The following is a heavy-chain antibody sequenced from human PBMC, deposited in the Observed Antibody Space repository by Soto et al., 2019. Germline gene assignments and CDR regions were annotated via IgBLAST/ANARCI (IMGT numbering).Heavy chain of an antibody. D-gene: IGHD3-9*01. V-gene: IGHV4-30-4*01. J-gene: IGHJ4*01. CDR2: IHHSGTT. Sequence: QVLLQESGPGLVKASQTLSLDCSVSGDPIGSGDFYWSWIRLTAERGLEWFGHIHHSGTTSYNPSLGNRISISMDTSRNVFSLSLTSVGVTDAALYFCARDLLVFDTSGFHFWGHGILVSV. CDR1: GDPIGSGDFY. CDR3: ARDLLVFDTSGFHF.